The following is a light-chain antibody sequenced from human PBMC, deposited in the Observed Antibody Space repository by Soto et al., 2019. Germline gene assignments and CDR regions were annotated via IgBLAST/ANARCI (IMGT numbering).Light chain of an antibody. CDR2: EVS. CDR3: CSYTIRSTLV. Sequence: QSALTQPASVSGSPGQSITISCTGTSSDVGGYQYVSWYQQYPGKAPKLVIYEVSNRPSGVSIRFSGSKSGDTASLTISGLQAEDEADYYCCSYTIRSTLVFGGGTKVTVL. J-gene: IGLJ2*01. CDR1: SSDVGGYQY. V-gene: IGLV2-14*01.